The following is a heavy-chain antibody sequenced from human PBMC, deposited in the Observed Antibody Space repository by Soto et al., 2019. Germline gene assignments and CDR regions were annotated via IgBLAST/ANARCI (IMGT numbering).Heavy chain of an antibody. D-gene: IGHD2-15*01. Sequence: EVLLLESGGDVVQPGGSLRLSCAASGFILDKYTMGWVRQAPGKGLEWVAESYSSGGTEYSDSVKGRFAIFRDNSKSMLFLQMNSLRVEDTALYYCARVREHDGIWTFDSWGQGTLVTVSS. V-gene: IGHV3-23*01. CDR2: SYSSGGT. CDR1: GFILDKYT. J-gene: IGHJ4*02. CDR3: ARVREHDGIWTFDS.